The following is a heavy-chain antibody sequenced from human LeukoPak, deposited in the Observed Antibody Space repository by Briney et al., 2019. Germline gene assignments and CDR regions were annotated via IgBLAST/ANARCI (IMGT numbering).Heavy chain of an antibody. Sequence: GGSLRLSCAASGFTFSSYGITWVRQAPGKGLEWVSTISATGGSTYYADSVKGRFTISRDNSKNTLYLQMNSLRAEDTAVYYCAKDRTATVFQHWGQGTLVTVSS. D-gene: IGHD4-11*01. CDR1: GFTFSSYG. J-gene: IGHJ1*01. CDR3: AKDRTATVFQH. CDR2: ISATGGST. V-gene: IGHV3-23*01.